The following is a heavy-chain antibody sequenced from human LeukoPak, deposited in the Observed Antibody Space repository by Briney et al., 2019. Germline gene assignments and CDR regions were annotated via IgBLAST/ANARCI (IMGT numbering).Heavy chain of an antibody. V-gene: IGHV3-48*03. CDR3: ARDRLTSSYYYGMDV. CDR2: ISSSGSTI. Sequence: GGSLRLSCAASGFTFSSYEMNWVRQAPGKGLEWVSYISSSGSTIYYADSVKGRFIISRDNAKNSLYLQMNSLRAEDTAVYYCARDRLTSSYYYGMDVWGKGTTVTVSS. CDR1: GFTFSSYE. D-gene: IGHD6-19*01. J-gene: IGHJ6*04.